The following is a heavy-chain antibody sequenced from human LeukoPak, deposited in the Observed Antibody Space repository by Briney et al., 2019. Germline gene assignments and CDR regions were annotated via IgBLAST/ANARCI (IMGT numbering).Heavy chain of an antibody. V-gene: IGHV3-30*02. D-gene: IGHD1-26*01. CDR1: GFTFSSSW. CDR3: AKDPYGGTYPSYFDY. CDR2: LRYDGSTA. Sequence: GESLRLSCAASGFTFSSSWMNWVRQAPGKGLDWVAFLRYDGSTAFYEDSVKGRFTISRDSSKNTLYLQMNSLTPADTAIYYCAKDPYGGTYPSYFDYWGQGTLVTVSS. J-gene: IGHJ4*02.